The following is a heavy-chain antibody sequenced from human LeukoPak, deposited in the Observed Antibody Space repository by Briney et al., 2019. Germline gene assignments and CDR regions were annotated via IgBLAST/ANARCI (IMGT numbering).Heavy chain of an antibody. CDR3: ARDRGNDYFDS. Sequence: GGSLRLSGVVSGVSLSSHGMHWVHQAPGKRLEWLTFTWSDGRSEYYADSVKGRFSVSRDNSKNTVYLQIDSLRVEDTAVYYCARDRGNDYFDSWGQGTLVTVSS. CDR2: TWSDGRSE. CDR1: GVSLSSHG. V-gene: IGHV3-33*01. J-gene: IGHJ4*02.